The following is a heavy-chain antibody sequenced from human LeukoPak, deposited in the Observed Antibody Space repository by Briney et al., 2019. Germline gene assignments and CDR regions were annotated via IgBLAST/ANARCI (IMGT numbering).Heavy chain of an antibody. CDR3: ARGPSVDRLYYDFWSGYYTGEYYYYYMDV. J-gene: IGHJ6*03. D-gene: IGHD3-3*01. CDR2: IYTSGST. CDR1: GGSISSYY. V-gene: IGHV4-4*07. Sequence: SETLSLTCTVSGGSISSYYWSWIRQPAGKGLEWIGRIYTSGSTNYNPSLKSRVTMSVDTSKNQFSLKLSSVTAADTAVYYCARGPSVDRLYYDFWSGYYTGEYYYYYMDVWGKGTTVTVSS.